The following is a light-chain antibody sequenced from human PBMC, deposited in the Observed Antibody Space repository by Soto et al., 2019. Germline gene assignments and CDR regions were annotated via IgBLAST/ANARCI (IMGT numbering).Light chain of an antibody. CDR2: DAS. V-gene: IGKV3-11*01. CDR3: QQRRNLPGT. Sequence: TILTQSPATLSLSPGERATLSCRARLSVMGSIAWYQQQPGQAPKLLSLDASNRATGIPPRFRGSGCGTAFTLTIYCREPEDFVVYYCQQRRNLPGTCGQGTKV. CDR1: LSVMGS. J-gene: IGKJ1*01.